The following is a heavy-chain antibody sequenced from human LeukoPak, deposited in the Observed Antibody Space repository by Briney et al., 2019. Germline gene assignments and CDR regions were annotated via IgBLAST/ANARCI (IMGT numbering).Heavy chain of an antibody. CDR2: FYQSGSA. J-gene: IGHJ6*02. CDR3: ARASSGWSSDYYYGMDV. CDR1: GGSISSYY. V-gene: IGHV4-59*01. Sequence: SETLSLTCTVSGGSISSYYWSWIRQPPGRGLEWIGFFYQSGSASYNPSLQSRVTISIDKSKNQFSLNLSSVTAADTAVYCCARASSGWSSDYYYGMDVWGQGTTVTVSS. D-gene: IGHD6-19*01.